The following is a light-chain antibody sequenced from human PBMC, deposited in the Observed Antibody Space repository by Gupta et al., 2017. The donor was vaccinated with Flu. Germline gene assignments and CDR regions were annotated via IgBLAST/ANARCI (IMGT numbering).Light chain of an antibody. V-gene: IGLV1-40*01. J-gene: IGLJ1*01. Sequence: QSVPTQPPSVSGAPWQRVATSSPGSNSNIGASNDVHWYQQLPGSAPKLLVFGNTNRPSGVPDRFSGSNSGTSASLAITGLQAEEEADYYCQSYDSRLSVSVFGTGTKVTVL. CDR1: NSNIGASND. CDR3: QSYDSRLSVSV. CDR2: GNT.